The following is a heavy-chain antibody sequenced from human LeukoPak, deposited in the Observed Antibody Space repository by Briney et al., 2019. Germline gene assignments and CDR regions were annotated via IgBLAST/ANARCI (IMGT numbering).Heavy chain of an antibody. Sequence: PGGSLRLSCAASGFTFSSYWMTWVRQAPGKGLEWVANIKQDGSEEYNVDCVKGRFTISRDNAKNSLYLQMNSLRAEDTAVYYCARDPYDSRCGSYGAFDIWGQGTMVTVSS. CDR1: GFTFSSYW. CDR3: ARDPYDSRCGSYGAFDI. V-gene: IGHV3-7*01. CDR2: IKQDGSEE. J-gene: IGHJ3*02. D-gene: IGHD3-22*01.